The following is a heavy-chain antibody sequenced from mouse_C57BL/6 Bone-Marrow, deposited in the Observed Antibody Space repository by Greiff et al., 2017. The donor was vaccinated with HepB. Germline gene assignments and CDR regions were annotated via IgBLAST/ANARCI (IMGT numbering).Heavy chain of an antibody. V-gene: IGHV14-4*01. D-gene: IGHD1-1*01. CDR3: TTRDYGSSWGFAY. J-gene: IGHJ3*01. CDR1: GFNIKDDY. CDR2: IDPENGDT. Sequence: EVQLQQSGAELVRPGASVKLSCTASGFNIKDDYMHWVKQRPEQGLEWIGWIDPENGDTEYASKFQGKATITADTSSNTAYLQLSSLTSEDTAVYDCTTRDYGSSWGFAYWGQGTLVTVSA.